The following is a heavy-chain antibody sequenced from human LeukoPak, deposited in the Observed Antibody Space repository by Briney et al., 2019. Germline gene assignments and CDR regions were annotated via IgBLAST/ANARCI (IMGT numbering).Heavy chain of an antibody. CDR1: GFTFSSYG. CDR2: ISYDGSNK. Sequence: GGSLRLSCAASGFTFSSYGMHWVRQAPGKGLEWVAVISYDGSNKYYADSVKGRFTISRDNSENTLYLQMNSLRAEDTAVYYCAKDYYGSGSYYFVYYYYGMDVWGQGTTVTVSS. D-gene: IGHD3-10*01. J-gene: IGHJ6*02. CDR3: AKDYYGSGSYYFVYYYYGMDV. V-gene: IGHV3-30*18.